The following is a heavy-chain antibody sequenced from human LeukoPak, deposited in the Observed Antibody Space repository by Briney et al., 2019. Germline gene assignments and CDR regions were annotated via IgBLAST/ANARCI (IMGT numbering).Heavy chain of an antibody. Sequence: PGGSLRLSCAASGFTFSDYDMSWIRQAPGKGLEWVSYISRRSSSTYYADSVKGRFTISRDNAKNSLYLQMNSLRAEDTAVYYCARELPQYDYWGQGTLVTASS. D-gene: IGHD1-26*01. CDR2: ISRRSSST. CDR1: GFTFSDYD. CDR3: ARELPQYDY. J-gene: IGHJ4*02. V-gene: IGHV3-11*06.